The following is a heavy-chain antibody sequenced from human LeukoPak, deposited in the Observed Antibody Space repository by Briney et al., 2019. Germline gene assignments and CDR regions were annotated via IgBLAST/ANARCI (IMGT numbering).Heavy chain of an antibody. CDR2: INHSGST. Sequence: SETLSLTCAVYGGSFSGYYWSWIRQPPGKGLEWIGEINHSGSTNYNPSLKSRVTISVDTSNNQFSLKLSSVTAADTAVYYCARKTRGCSGGSCYSRGEPHVRSWFDPWGQGTLVTVSS. CDR1: GGSFSGYY. CDR3: ARKTRGCSGGSCYSRGEPHVRSWFDP. D-gene: IGHD2-15*01. V-gene: IGHV4-34*01. J-gene: IGHJ5*02.